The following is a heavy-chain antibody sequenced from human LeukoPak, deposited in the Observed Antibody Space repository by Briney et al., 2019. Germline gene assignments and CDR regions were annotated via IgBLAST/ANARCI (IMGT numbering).Heavy chain of an antibody. CDR3: TKDRMATIIGEFDY. CDR1: GFTFSSYG. CDR2: ISYDGINK. D-gene: IGHD5-24*01. J-gene: IGHJ4*02. Sequence: PGRSLRLSCAASGFTFSSYGMHWVRQAPGKGLEWVAVISYDGINKYCADSVKGRFTISRDNSKNTLYLQMNSLRAEDTAVYYCTKDRMATIIGEFDYWGQGTLVTVSS. V-gene: IGHV3-30*18.